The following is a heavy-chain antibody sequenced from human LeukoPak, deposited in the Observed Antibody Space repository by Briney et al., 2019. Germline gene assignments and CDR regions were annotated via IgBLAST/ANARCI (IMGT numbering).Heavy chain of an antibody. D-gene: IGHD2-21*01. CDR2: IIPIFGTA. CDR1: GGTFSSYA. V-gene: IGHV1-69*05. Sequence: VASVTVSCKASGGTFSSYAISWVRQAPGQGLEWMGGIIPIFGTANYAQKFQGRVTITTDESTSTAYMELSSLRSEDTAVYYCARVGPLAYCGGDCYSLKYFQRWGQGTLVTVSS. CDR3: ARVGPLAYCGGDCYSLKYFQR. J-gene: IGHJ1*01.